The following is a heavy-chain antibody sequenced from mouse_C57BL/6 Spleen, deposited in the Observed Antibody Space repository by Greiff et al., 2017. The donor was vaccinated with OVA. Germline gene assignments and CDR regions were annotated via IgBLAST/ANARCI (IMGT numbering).Heavy chain of an antibody. Sequence: QVTLKESGPGILQSSQTLSLTCSFSGFSLSTSGMGVSWIRPPSGKGLEWLAHIYWDDDKRYNPSLKSRPTISKATSSNQVFLQITSVDTADTAKYYGARSPPLPVGYAMDYWGQGTSVTVSS. CDR3: ARSPPLPVGYAMDY. CDR2: IYWDDDK. CDR1: GFSLSTSGMG. V-gene: IGHV8-12*01. J-gene: IGHJ4*01.